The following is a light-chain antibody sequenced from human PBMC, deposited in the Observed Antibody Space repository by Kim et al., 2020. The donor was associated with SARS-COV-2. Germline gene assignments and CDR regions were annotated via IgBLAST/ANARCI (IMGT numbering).Light chain of an antibody. V-gene: IGLV3-1*01. J-gene: IGLJ3*02. CDR2: QDS. CDR3: QAWDRTTVV. CDR1: KVGNKY. Sequence: VSPGQTASITCSGDKVGNKYTCWYQQKPGQSPVLVIYQDSKRPSGIPERFSGSNSGNTATLTISGTQAMDEADYYCQAWDRTTVVFGGGTQLTVL.